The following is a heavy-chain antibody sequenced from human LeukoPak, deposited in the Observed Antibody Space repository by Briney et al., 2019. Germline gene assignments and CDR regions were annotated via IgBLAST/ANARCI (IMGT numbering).Heavy chain of an antibody. CDR3: ARGTYYSGSGPGNWFDP. Sequence: GGSLRLSCAASGFSVSDYYMNWIRLSPGKGLEWVSHITRKAAIEYGGPVRGRFTISRDNANNLVYLQMDSLRPEDTAVYYCARGTYYSGSGPGNWFDPWGHGTLVTVSS. CDR2: ITRKAAI. J-gene: IGHJ5*02. V-gene: IGHV3-11*01. D-gene: IGHD3-10*01. CDR1: GFSVSDYY.